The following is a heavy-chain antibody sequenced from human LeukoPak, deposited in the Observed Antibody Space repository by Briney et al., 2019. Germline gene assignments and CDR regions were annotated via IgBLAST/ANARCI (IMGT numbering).Heavy chain of an antibody. CDR2: ISYDGGKR. J-gene: IGHJ4*02. D-gene: IGHD3-10*01. V-gene: IGHV3-30*18. Sequence: GGSLRLSCAASGFTFSRYGMHWVRQAPGKGLEWVAVISYDGGKRYYADSVKGRFTISRDNTNNTLYLQMNNLRAEDTAVYYCAKSGSGYYYGSGSYLVDFWGQGTLVTVSS. CDR3: AKSGSGYYYGSGSYLVDF. CDR1: GFTFSRYG.